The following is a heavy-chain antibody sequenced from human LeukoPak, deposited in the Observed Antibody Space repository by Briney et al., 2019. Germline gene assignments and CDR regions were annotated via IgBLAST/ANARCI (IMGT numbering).Heavy chain of an antibody. Sequence: ASVKVSCKVSGYTLTELSMHWVRHAPGKGIEWMGGFDPEDGETIYAQKFQGRVTMTEDTSTDTAYMELSSLRSEDTAVYYCVAELRFLEWLGNYWGQGTLVTVSS. CDR2: FDPEDGET. CDR1: GYTLTELS. D-gene: IGHD3-3*01. J-gene: IGHJ4*02. V-gene: IGHV1-24*01. CDR3: VAELRFLEWLGNY.